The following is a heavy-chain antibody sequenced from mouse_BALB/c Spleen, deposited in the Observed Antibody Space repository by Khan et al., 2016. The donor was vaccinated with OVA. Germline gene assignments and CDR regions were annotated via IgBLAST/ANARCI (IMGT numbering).Heavy chain of an antibody. CDR2: ISSSGST. CDR1: GYSITSDYA. D-gene: IGHD2-3*01. J-gene: IGHJ4*01. Sequence: EVQLQESGPGLVKPSQSRSLTCTVTGYSITSDYAWNWIRQFPGNKLEWMGYISSSGSTNYNPALKSRISITRDTSKNQFFLQFNSVTTEDTATYYCARDGSRYNYAMDYWGQGTSVTVSS. CDR3: ARDGSRYNYAMDY. V-gene: IGHV3-2*02.